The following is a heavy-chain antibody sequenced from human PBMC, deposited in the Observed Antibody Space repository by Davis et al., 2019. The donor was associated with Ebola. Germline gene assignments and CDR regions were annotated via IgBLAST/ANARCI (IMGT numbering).Heavy chain of an antibody. CDR1: GHTFTSYG. V-gene: IGHV1-18*04. D-gene: IGHD2-2*01. CDR3: ARDRGMISPAGMCDY. CDR2: ISAYHGNT. Sequence: AASLKASCKASGHTFTSYGISWVRQAPGQGLEWMGWISAYHGNTNYAQKLQGRVTMTTDTSTSTAYMELRSMRSDDTAVYYCARDRGMISPAGMCDYWGQGTLVTVSS. J-gene: IGHJ4*02.